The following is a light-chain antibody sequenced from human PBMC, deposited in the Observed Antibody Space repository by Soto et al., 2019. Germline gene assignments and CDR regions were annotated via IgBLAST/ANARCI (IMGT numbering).Light chain of an antibody. Sequence: QSALTQPRSVSGSPGQSVSISCTGTSSDVGAYNYVSWYQQHPGKVPKLIIYDVYKRPSGVPDRFSGSKSGNTASLTISGLQTEDEADYYCCSYTQIYDVFGIGNKVTVL. CDR3: CSYTQIYDV. CDR2: DVY. CDR1: SSDVGAYNY. V-gene: IGLV2-11*01. J-gene: IGLJ1*01.